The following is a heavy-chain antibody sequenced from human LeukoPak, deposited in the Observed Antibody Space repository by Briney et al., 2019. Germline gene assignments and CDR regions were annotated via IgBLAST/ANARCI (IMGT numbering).Heavy chain of an antibody. V-gene: IGHV3-7*01. Sequence: PGGSLRLSCTGSGFTFSSHWMSWVRQAPGRGLEWVANIKEDGSETYYLDSVKGRFTISRDNAKNSLYLQMNSLRAEDTAVYYCARDQTGIAGAFDIWGQGTMVTVSS. J-gene: IGHJ3*02. CDR1: GFTFSSHW. D-gene: IGHD6-13*01. CDR2: IKEDGSET. CDR3: ARDQTGIAGAFDI.